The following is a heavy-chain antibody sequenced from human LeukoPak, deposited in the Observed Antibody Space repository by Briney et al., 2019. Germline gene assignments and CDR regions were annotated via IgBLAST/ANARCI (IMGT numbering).Heavy chain of an antibody. V-gene: IGHV3-48*01. CDR3: ARDHQRDPYYFDY. Sequence: GGSLRLSCAASGFTFSSYAMNWVRQAPGKGLEWVSYVSASSNSIYYADSVKGRFTISRDNVQSSLYLQMNSLRAEDTAVYYCARDHQRDPYYFDYWGQGILVTVSA. J-gene: IGHJ4*02. CDR2: VSASSNSI. D-gene: IGHD1-1*01. CDR1: GFTFSSYA.